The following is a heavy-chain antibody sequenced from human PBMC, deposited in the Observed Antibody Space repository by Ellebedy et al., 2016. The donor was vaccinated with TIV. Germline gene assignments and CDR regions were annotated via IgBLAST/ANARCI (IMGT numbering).Heavy chain of an antibody. CDR1: GFTFSSFG. J-gene: IGHJ4*02. CDR3: ARESTTEDNRWVVVVPAMGF. Sequence: GGSLRLXXEASGFTFSSFGMHWVRQAPGKGLEWVAIISYDGSNKYYADSVKGRFTISRDNSKNTLYLQMNSLRVEDTAVYYCARESTTEDNRWVVVVPAMGFWGQGTLVTVSS. CDR2: ISYDGSNK. V-gene: IGHV3-30*03. D-gene: IGHD2-15*01.